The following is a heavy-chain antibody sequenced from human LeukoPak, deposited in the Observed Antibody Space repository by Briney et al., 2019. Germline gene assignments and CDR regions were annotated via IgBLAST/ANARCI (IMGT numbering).Heavy chain of an antibody. V-gene: IGHV4-61*02. CDR1: GGSISSGSYY. J-gene: IGHJ4*02. CDR2: IYTSGST. D-gene: IGHD3-22*01. Sequence: PSQTMSLTCTVYGGSISSGSYYWSWIRQPAGKGLEWIGRIYTSGSTNYNPSLKSRVTISVDPSKNQFSLKLSSVTAADTAVYYCARGFGYSKLYFDYWGQGTLVTVSS. CDR3: ARGFGYSKLYFDY.